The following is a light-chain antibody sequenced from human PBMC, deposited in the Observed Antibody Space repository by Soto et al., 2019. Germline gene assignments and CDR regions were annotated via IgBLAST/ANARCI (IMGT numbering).Light chain of an antibody. CDR3: QQYGSSPLT. V-gene: IGKV3-20*01. CDR2: AAS. Sequence: EIVLTQSPGTLSLSPGEGATLSCRASQSVSSSYLAWYQQKPGQAPRLLIYAASSRATGIPDRFSGSGSGTDFTLIINRLEPEDFAVYYCQQYGSSPLTFGGGTKVEIK. CDR1: QSVSSSY. J-gene: IGKJ4*01.